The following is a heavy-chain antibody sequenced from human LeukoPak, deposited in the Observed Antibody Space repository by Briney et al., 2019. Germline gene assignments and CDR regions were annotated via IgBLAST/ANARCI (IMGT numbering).Heavy chain of an antibody. J-gene: IGHJ4*02. CDR1: GGSFSGYS. CDR3: ARGAPGY. CDR2: INHSGNT. V-gene: IGHV4-34*01. Sequence: SETLSLTCAVYGGSFSGYSWTWIRQPPGKGLEWIGQINHSGNTNYNPSLKSRVTISIDTSKNQFSLKLSSATAADTAVYYCARGAPGYWGQGTLVTVSS.